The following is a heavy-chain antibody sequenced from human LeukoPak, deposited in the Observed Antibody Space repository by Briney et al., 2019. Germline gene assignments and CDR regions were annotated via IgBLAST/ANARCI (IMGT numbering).Heavy chain of an antibody. D-gene: IGHD1-26*01. V-gene: IGHV1-18*01. CDR3: ARVGGSVHTTQWDLDY. J-gene: IGHJ4*02. Sequence: ASVKVSCKVSGYTFTSYGISWVRQAPGQGLEWMGWISAYNGNTNYAQKLQGRVTMTTDTSTSTAYMELRSLRSDDTAVYYCARVGGSVHTTQWDLDYWGQGTLVTVSS. CDR1: GYTFTSYG. CDR2: ISAYNGNT.